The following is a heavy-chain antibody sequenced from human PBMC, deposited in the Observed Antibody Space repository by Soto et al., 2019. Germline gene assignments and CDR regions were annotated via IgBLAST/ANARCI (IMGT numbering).Heavy chain of an antibody. V-gene: IGHV1-2*04. CDR1: GYTFTGYY. D-gene: IGHD2-15*01. CDR3: ARAGVAATPHAFDI. Sequence: ASVKVSCKASGYTFTGYYMHWVRQAPGQGLEWMGWINPNSGGTNYAQKFQGWVAMTRDTSISTAYMELSRLRSDDTAVYYCARAGVAATPHAFDIWGQGTMVTVSS. CDR2: INPNSGGT. J-gene: IGHJ3*02.